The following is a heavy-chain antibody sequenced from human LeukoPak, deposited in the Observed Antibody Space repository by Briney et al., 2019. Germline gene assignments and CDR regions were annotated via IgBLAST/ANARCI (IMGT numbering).Heavy chain of an antibody. CDR3: ARDASRIAARPDAFDI. D-gene: IGHD6-6*01. V-gene: IGHV3-30*19. CDR2: ISYDGSNK. J-gene: IGHJ3*02. Sequence: GGSLRLSCAGSGFTFGGYGMHWFRQTPGKGLEWVAVISYDGSNKYYADSVKGRFTISRDNSKNTLYLQMNSLRAEDTAVYYRARDASRIAARPDAFDIWGQGTMVTVSS. CDR1: GFTFGGYG.